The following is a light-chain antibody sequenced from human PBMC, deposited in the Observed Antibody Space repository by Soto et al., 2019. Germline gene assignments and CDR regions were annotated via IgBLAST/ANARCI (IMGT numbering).Light chain of an antibody. CDR3: QQYGSSPLWT. Sequence: EIVLTQSPATLSLSPGERATLSCRASQSVSSSYLAWYQQKPGQAPRLLIYGASSRATGIPDRFSGSGSGTDFTLTISRLEPEDFAVYYCQQYGSSPLWTFGQGTKGDIK. CDR2: GAS. CDR1: QSVSSSY. V-gene: IGKV3-20*01. J-gene: IGKJ1*01.